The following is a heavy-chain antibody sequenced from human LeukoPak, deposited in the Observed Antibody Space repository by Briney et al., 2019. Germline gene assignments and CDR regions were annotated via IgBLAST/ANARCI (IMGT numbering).Heavy chain of an antibody. CDR3: ARGVAAVTTIPSFDP. J-gene: IGHJ5*02. V-gene: IGHV4-31*03. CDR2: IYYSGST. D-gene: IGHD2-21*02. CDR1: GGSISSGGYY. Sequence: PSETLSLTCTVSGGSISSGGYYWSWIRQHPGKGLEWIGYIYYSGSTYYNPSLKSRVTISVDTSKNQFSLKLSSVTAADTAVYYCARGVAAVTTIPSFDPWGQGTLVTVSS.